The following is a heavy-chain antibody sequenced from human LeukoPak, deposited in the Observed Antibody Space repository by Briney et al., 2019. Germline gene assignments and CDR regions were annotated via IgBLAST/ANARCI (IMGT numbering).Heavy chain of an antibody. D-gene: IGHD3-10*01. Sequence: SETLSLTCTVSGGSISSSSYYWGWIRQPPGTGLEWIGSIYYSGSTYYNPSLKSRVTISVDTSKNQLSLKLSSVTAADTAVYYCARRRITMVRGVIDWFDPWGQGTLVTVSS. CDR1: GGSISSSSYY. CDR3: ARRRITMVRGVIDWFDP. CDR2: IYYSGST. J-gene: IGHJ5*02. V-gene: IGHV4-39*01.